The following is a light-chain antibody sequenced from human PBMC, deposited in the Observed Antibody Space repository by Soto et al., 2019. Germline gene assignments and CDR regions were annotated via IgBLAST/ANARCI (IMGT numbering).Light chain of an antibody. J-gene: IGKJ1*01. CDR3: QQYNNWPRT. CDR1: QSVSSN. Sequence: EIVMTQSPANLSVSPGERATLSCRASQSVSSNLACYQQKPGQAPRLLIYGASTRATDIPARFSGSGSGTEFTLTISSLQSEDFAVYYCQQYNNWPRTFGQGTKVDIK. V-gene: IGKV3-15*01. CDR2: GAS.